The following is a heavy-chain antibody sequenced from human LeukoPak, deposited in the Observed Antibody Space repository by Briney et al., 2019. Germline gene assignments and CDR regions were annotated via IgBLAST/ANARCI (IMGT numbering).Heavy chain of an antibody. V-gene: IGHV4-59*08. D-gene: IGHD3-3*01. CDR2: IYYSGST. Sequence: SETLSLTCTVSGGSISSYYWSWIRQPPGKGLEWIGYIYYSGSTNYNPSLKSRVTISVDTSKNQFSLKLSSVTAADTAVYYCAAEFSAYDPLDSWGQGTLVTVSS. CDR3: AAEFSAYDPLDS. J-gene: IGHJ4*02. CDR1: GGSISSYY.